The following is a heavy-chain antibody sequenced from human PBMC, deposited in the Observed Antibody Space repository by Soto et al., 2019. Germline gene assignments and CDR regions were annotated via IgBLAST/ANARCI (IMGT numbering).Heavy chain of an antibody. Sequence: SGPTLVNPTETLTLTCTVSGFSLSNARMGVSWIRQPPGKALEWLAHIFSNDEKSYGTSLKSRLTISKDTSKSQVVLTMTNMDPVDTATYYCARMFCSSTSCYFDPWGQGTLVTVSS. CDR2: IFSNDEK. CDR3: ARMFCSSTSCYFDP. V-gene: IGHV2-26*01. D-gene: IGHD2-2*01. CDR1: GFSLSNARMG. J-gene: IGHJ5*02.